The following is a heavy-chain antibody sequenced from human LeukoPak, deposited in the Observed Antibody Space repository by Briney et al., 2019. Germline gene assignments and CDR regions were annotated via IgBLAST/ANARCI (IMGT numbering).Heavy chain of an antibody. CDR2: IKQDGSEK. D-gene: IGHD3-10*01. V-gene: IGHV3-7*04. Sequence: PGGSLRLSCAASGFTFSSYWMSWVRQAPGKGLEWVANIKQDGSEKYYVDSVKGRFTISRDNAKNSLYLQMNSLRAEDTAVYYCARGGSGSYYTLTDYYYYMDVWGKGTTVTVSS. CDR3: ARGGSGSYYTLTDYYYYMDV. J-gene: IGHJ6*03. CDR1: GFTFSSYW.